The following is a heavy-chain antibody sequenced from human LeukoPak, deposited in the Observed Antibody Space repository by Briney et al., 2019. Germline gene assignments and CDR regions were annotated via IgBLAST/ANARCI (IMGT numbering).Heavy chain of an antibody. D-gene: IGHD3-10*01. CDR3: ARASSGIDFY. CDR2: ISSSSSYI. J-gene: IGHJ4*02. V-gene: IGHV3-21*01. Sequence: GGSLRLSCAASGFTFSSYSMMWARHAPGKGLEWVSSISSSSSYIYYADSVKGRLTISRDNAKHSLDLQMNRLRAEDTAGDYCARASSGIDFYWGQGALVTVSS. CDR1: GFTFSSYS.